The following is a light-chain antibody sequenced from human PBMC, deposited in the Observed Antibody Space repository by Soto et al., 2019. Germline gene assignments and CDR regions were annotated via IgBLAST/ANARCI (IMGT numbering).Light chain of an antibody. CDR1: QSVSSN. J-gene: IGKJ3*01. CDR3: QQYNNWPRIVFT. V-gene: IGKV3-15*01. Sequence: EIVMTQSPATLSVSPGERATLSCRASQSVSSNLAWYQQKPGQAPRLLIYGASTRATGIPARFSGSGSGTEFTLTISSLQSEDFAVYYCQQYNNWPRIVFTFAPGTKVDIK. CDR2: GAS.